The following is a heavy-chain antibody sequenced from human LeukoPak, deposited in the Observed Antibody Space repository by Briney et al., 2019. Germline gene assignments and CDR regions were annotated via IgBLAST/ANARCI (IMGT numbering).Heavy chain of an antibody. CDR2: IYTSGST. CDR1: GDSLSRFN. V-gene: IGHV4-4*07. Sequence: SETLSLTCTLSGDSLSRFNRSWIPHPPGKGLEWIGRIYTSGSTNYNPSLKSRVTMSVDTSKNQFSLKLSSVTAADTAVYYCARDVVAAAGTWDYWGQGTLVTVSS. CDR3: ARDVVAAAGTWDY. D-gene: IGHD6-13*01. J-gene: IGHJ4*02.